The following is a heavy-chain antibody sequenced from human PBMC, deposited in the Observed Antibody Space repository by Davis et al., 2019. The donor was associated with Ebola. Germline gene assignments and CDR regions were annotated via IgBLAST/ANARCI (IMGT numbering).Heavy chain of an antibody. J-gene: IGHJ4*02. CDR2: ISSGGGAP. D-gene: IGHD1-26*01. CDR3: AKQRGVGAIDYDY. Sequence: GGSLRLSCAASGFTFSSYAMGWVRQAPGKGLEWVSDISSGGGAPYYADSVKGRFTTFRDNPKNTLYLQINSLRADDTAVYYCAKQRGVGAIDYDYWCRGTVVTVSS. CDR1: GFTFSSYA. V-gene: IGHV3-23*01.